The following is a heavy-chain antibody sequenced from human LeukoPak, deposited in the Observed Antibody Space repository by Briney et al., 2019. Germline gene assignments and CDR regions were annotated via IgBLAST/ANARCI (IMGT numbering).Heavy chain of an antibody. CDR2: IGSDGTTM. Sequence: PGGSLRLSCAASGFSFSSHTMDWVRQAPGKGLEWVSSIGSDGTTMFYADSVKGRFTISRDNAKNSLSLQMNSLRAEDTAVYYCGRDRPFSGDDYWGQGTLVTVSS. CDR1: GFSFSSHT. D-gene: IGHD3-10*01. V-gene: IGHV3-48*01. J-gene: IGHJ4*02. CDR3: GRDRPFSGDDY.